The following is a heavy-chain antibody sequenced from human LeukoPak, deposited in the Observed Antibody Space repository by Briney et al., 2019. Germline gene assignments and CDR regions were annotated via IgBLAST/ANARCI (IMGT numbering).Heavy chain of an antibody. CDR2: IYYSGST. CDR1: GGSISSYY. Sequence: SETLSLTCTVSGGSISSYYWSWIRQPPGKGLEWIGYIYYSGSTNYNSSLKSRVTISVDTSKNQFSLKLSSVTAADTAVYYCASTYCSGGSCYWALDYWGQGTLVTAFS. V-gene: IGHV4-59*08. D-gene: IGHD2-15*01. CDR3: ASTYCSGGSCYWALDY. J-gene: IGHJ4*02.